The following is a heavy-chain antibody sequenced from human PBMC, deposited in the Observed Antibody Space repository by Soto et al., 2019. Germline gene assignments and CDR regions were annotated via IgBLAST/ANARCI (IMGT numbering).Heavy chain of an antibody. CDR1: GYSFTSYA. Sequence: QVQLVQSGAEVKKPGASVKVSCKASGYSFTSYAMHWVRQAPGQRLEWMGWINAGNGNTKYSQKFQGRVTITRDTSASTAYMELSSLRYEDTAGYYCARVSGYSYWDDWGQGTLVTVSS. D-gene: IGHD3-22*01. CDR2: INAGNGNT. CDR3: ARVSGYSYWDD. V-gene: IGHV1-3*01. J-gene: IGHJ4*02.